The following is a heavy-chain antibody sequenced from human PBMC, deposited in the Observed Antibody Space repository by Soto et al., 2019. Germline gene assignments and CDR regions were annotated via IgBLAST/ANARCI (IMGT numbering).Heavy chain of an antibody. Sequence: ASVKVSCKASGYTFTSYDINWVRQATGQGLEWMGWMNPNSGNTGYAQKFQGRVTMTRNTSISTAYMELSSLRSEDTAVYYCARATLAIAARPGTNYYYYYMDVWGKGTTVTVSS. J-gene: IGHJ6*03. D-gene: IGHD6-6*01. V-gene: IGHV1-8*01. CDR1: GYTFTSYD. CDR3: ARATLAIAARPGTNYYYYYMDV. CDR2: MNPNSGNT.